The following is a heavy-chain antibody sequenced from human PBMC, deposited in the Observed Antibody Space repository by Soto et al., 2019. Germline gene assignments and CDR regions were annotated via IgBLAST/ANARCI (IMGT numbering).Heavy chain of an antibody. D-gene: IGHD2-15*01. Sequence: SETLSLTCAVSGGSISSSNWWSWVRQPPGKGLEWIGEIYHSGSTNYNPSLKSRVTISVDKSKNQFSLKLSSVTAADTAVYYCARVRDCSGGSCYAGYFDYWGQGTLVTVSS. J-gene: IGHJ4*02. CDR2: IYHSGST. CDR1: GGSISSSNW. V-gene: IGHV4-4*02. CDR3: ARVRDCSGGSCYAGYFDY.